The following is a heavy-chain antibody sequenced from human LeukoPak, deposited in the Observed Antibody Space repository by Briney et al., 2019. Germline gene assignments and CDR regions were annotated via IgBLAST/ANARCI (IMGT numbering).Heavy chain of an antibody. CDR1: GFTFSSYG. J-gene: IGHJ4*02. CDR3: AKPYSSGWPYFDY. CDR2: ISYDGSNK. V-gene: IGHV3-30*18. Sequence: GGPLRLSCAASGFTFSSYGMHWVRQAPGKGLEWVAVISYDGSNKYYADSVKGRFTISRDNSKNTLYLQMNSLRAEDTAVYYCAKPYSSGWPYFDYWGQGTLVTVSS. D-gene: IGHD6-19*01.